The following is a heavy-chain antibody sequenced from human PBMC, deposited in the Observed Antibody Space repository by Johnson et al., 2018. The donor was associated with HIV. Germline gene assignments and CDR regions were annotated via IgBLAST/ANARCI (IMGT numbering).Heavy chain of an antibody. CDR2: IRFDETIK. D-gene: IGHD1-26*01. J-gene: IGHJ3*02. CDR3: AREVSLRVGATLPPSYAFDI. Sequence: QVHLVESGGGVVQPGGSLRLSCAASGFTFNNYGMHWVRQSPGKGLEWVAFIRFDETIKYYGDSVKGRFTISRANAKNSLYLHVNSLGAEDTALYYCAREVSLRVGATLPPSYAFDIWGQGTLVSVSS. CDR1: GFTFNNYG. V-gene: IGHV3-30*02.